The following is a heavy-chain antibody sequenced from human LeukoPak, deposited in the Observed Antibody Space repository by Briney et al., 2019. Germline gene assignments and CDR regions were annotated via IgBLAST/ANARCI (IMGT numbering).Heavy chain of an antibody. D-gene: IGHD2-15*01. Sequence: GGSLRLSCAASGFTFSSYAMHWVRQAPGKGLEWVVVISYDGSNKYYADSVKGRFTISRDNSKNTLYLQMDSLRAEDTAVYYCARAATNYYYGMDVWGQGTTVTVSS. CDR1: GFTFSSYA. V-gene: IGHV3-30-3*01. J-gene: IGHJ6*02. CDR2: ISYDGSNK. CDR3: ARAATNYYYGMDV.